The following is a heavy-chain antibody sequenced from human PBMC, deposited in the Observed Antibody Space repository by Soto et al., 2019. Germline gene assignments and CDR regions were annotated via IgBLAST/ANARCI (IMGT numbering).Heavy chain of an antibody. D-gene: IGHD6-13*01. CDR3: AKDQGSSWYEIDY. CDR2: IYSDGDT. J-gene: IGHJ4*02. Sequence: GGSLRLSCAASEFIVSSNYMSWVRQAPGKGLEWVSIIYSDGDTYYADSVKGRFTVSRDNSKNTLYLQMNSLRGEDSAVYYCAKDQGSSWYEIDYWGQGT. V-gene: IGHV3-66*01. CDR1: EFIVSSNY.